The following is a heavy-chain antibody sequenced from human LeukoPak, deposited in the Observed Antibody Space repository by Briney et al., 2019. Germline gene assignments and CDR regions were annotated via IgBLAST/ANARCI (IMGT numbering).Heavy chain of an antibody. D-gene: IGHD3-16*02. Sequence: GGSLRLSCAASEFSFSDYNMHWVRQAPGKGLEWVAFIRYDGSNKYYADSVKGRFTISRDNSKNTLYLQMNSLRAEDTAVYYCARMSTFGGVIAYFDYWGQGTLVTVSS. CDR2: IRYDGSNK. J-gene: IGHJ4*02. CDR1: EFSFSDYN. V-gene: IGHV3-30*02. CDR3: ARMSTFGGVIAYFDY.